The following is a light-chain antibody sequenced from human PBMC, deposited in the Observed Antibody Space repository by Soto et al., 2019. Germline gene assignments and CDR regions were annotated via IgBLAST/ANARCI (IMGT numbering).Light chain of an antibody. Sequence: EIVWTQSPGTLSLSPGERATLSCRASQTVRNNYLAWYQQKPGQDDRLLIYDASSRATGIADRFSGSGSGTDFTLTISRLEPEDFAVYYCQQYGSSRWTFGQGTKLDLK. CDR3: QQYGSSRWT. CDR1: QTVRNNY. CDR2: DAS. J-gene: IGKJ1*01. V-gene: IGKV3-20*01.